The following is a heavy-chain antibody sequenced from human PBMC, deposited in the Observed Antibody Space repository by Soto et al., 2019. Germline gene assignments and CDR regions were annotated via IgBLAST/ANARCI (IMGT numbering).Heavy chain of an antibody. J-gene: IGHJ4*02. CDR3: ARRYGWLYFDY. Sequence: SETLSLTCAVYGGSFSGYYWSWIRQPPGKGLEWIGEINHIGSTYYNPSLKSRFTISVDTSKNQFSLRLISVTAADTALYYCARRYGWLYFDYWGQGSLVTVSS. CDR2: INHIGST. V-gene: IGHV4-34*01. CDR1: GGSFSGYY. D-gene: IGHD6-19*01.